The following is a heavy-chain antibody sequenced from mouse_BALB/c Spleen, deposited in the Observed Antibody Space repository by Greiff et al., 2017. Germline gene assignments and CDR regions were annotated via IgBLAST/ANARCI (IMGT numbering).Heavy chain of an antibody. Sequence: DVQLQESGAELAKPGASVKMSCKASGYTFTSYWMHWVKQRPGQGLEWIGRIDPANGNTKYDPKFQGKATITADTSSNTAYLQLSSLTSEDTAVYYCARGSGPLDYWGQGTTLTVSS. CDR3: ARGSGPLDY. CDR2: IDPANGNT. V-gene: IGHV14-3*02. D-gene: IGHD3-1*01. J-gene: IGHJ2*01. CDR1: GYTFTSYW.